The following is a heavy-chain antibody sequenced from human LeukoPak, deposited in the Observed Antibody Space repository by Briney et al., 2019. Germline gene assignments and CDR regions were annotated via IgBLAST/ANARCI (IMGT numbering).Heavy chain of an antibody. Sequence: SVKVSCKASGYTFTGYYMHWVRQAPGQGLEWMGGIIPIFGTANYAQKFQGRVTITADKSTSTAYMELSSLRSEDTAVYYCASVEYCGGDCYPPKYFQHWGQGTLVTVSS. CDR3: ASVEYCGGDCYPPKYFQH. J-gene: IGHJ1*01. CDR2: IIPIFGTA. CDR1: GYTFTGYY. D-gene: IGHD2-21*02. V-gene: IGHV1-69*06.